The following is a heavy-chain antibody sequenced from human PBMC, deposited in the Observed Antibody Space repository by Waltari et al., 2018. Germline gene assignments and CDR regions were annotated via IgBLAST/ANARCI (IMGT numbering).Heavy chain of an antibody. CDR1: GGSITSYY. V-gene: IGHV4-59*01. CDR2: IYYTGST. CDR3: ARGEDPGWFDP. Sequence: QVQLQESGPGLVKPSETLSLSCTVSGGSITSYYWSWIRQPPKKRLEWIGYIYYTGSTNYNPSLKSRVTISVDTSKNQFSLNLNSVTAADTAMYYCARGEDPGWFDPWGQGTLVTVSS. J-gene: IGHJ5*02.